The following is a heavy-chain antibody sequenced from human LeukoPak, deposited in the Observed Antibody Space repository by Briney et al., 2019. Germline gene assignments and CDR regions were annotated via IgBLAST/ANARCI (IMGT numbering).Heavy chain of an antibody. J-gene: IGHJ6*02. CDR3: ARFGLVVVPAAKYYYYGMDV. CDR1: GGSFSGYY. Sequence: SETLSLTCAVYGGSFSGYYWSWIRQPPGKGLEWIGEINHSGSTNYNPSLKSRVTISVDTSKNQFSLKLSSVTAADTAVYYCARFGLVVVPAAKYYYYGMDVWGQGTTVTVSS. CDR2: INHSGST. D-gene: IGHD2-2*01. V-gene: IGHV4-34*01.